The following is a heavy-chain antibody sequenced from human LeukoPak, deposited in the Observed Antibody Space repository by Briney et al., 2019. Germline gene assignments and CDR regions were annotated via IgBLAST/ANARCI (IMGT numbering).Heavy chain of an antibody. D-gene: IGHD4-17*01. V-gene: IGHV3-30-3*01. J-gene: IGHJ6*02. Sequence: PGGSLRLSCAASGFTFSSYAMHWVRQAPGKGLEWVAVISYDGSNKYYADSVKGRFTISRDNSKNTLYLQMNSLRAEDTAVYYCAKDRTTVTPLGYYGMDVWGQGTTVTVSS. CDR1: GFTFSSYA. CDR3: AKDRTTVTPLGYYGMDV. CDR2: ISYDGSNK.